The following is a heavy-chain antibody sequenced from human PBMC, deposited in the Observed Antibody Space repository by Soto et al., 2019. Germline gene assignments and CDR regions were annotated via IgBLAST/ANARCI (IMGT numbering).Heavy chain of an antibody. CDR2: IIPIFGTA. D-gene: IGHD6-6*01. Sequence: ASVKVSCKASGGTFSSYAISWVRQAPGQGLEWMGGIIPIFGTANYAQKFQGRVTITADESTSTAYMELSSLRSEDTAVYYCARELVHLVYYSYGMHVCGQGTTVTV. CDR1: GGTFSSYA. CDR3: ARELVHLVYYSYGMHV. J-gene: IGHJ6*02. V-gene: IGHV1-69*13.